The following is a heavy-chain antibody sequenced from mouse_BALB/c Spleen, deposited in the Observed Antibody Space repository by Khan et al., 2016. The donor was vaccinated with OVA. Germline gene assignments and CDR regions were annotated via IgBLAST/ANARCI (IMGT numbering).Heavy chain of an antibody. J-gene: IGHJ2*01. CDR1: GFTFSSFG. Sequence: EVELVESGGGLVQPGGSRKLSCVASGFTFSSFGMHWVRQAPEKGLEWVAYISGDSNTIYYTDTVMGRFTISRDNPKNTLFLQMTSRRSEDMAMYDCARSYFYGYYFDQWGQGTTLTVSA. CDR3: ARSYFYGYYFDQ. V-gene: IGHV5-17*02. CDR2: ISGDSNTI. D-gene: IGHD1-1*01.